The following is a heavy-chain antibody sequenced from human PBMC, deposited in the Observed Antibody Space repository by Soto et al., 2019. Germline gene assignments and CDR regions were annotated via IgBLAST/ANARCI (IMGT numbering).Heavy chain of an antibody. V-gene: IGHV3-21*01. Sequence: EVQLVESGGGLVKPGGSLRVSCAASGFTFSNYTMNWVRQAPGKGLEWVSAISSSSLYIYYADSVEGRFTISRDNAKKSLYLQMNSLGAEDTAVYYCARANYDFWNGSSNYFGMDVWGQGTAVTVSS. CDR1: GFTFSNYT. CDR3: ARANYDFWNGSSNYFGMDV. J-gene: IGHJ6*02. D-gene: IGHD3-3*01. CDR2: ISSSSLYI.